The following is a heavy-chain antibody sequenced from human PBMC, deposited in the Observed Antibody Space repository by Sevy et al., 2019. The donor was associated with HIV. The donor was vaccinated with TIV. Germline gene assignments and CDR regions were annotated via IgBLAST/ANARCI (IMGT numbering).Heavy chain of an antibody. Sequence: SETLSLTCAVSGCSVSSGSYYWSWIRQPPGKGLEWIGYIYYSGSTNYNPSLKSRVIISVDTSKNHFSPKLSSVTAAETAVYYCARGRHYYDSSGYTDYWGQGTLVTVSS. J-gene: IGHJ4*02. CDR2: IYYSGST. V-gene: IGHV4-61*03. D-gene: IGHD3-22*01. CDR3: ARGRHYYDSSGYTDY. CDR1: GCSVSSGSYY.